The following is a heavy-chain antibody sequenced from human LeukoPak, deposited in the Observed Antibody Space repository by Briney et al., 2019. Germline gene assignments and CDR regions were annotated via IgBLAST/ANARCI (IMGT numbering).Heavy chain of an antibody. J-gene: IGHJ4*02. CDR3: ARANGGYSSSWYADYFDY. Sequence: GGSLRLSCAASGFTFSSYDMHWVRQATGKGLEWVSAIGTAGDTYYPGSVKGRFTISRENAKNSLYLQMNSLRAEDTAVYYCARANGGYSSSWYADYFDYWGQGTLVTVSS. CDR1: GFTFSSYD. CDR2: IGTAGDT. D-gene: IGHD6-13*01. V-gene: IGHV3-13*01.